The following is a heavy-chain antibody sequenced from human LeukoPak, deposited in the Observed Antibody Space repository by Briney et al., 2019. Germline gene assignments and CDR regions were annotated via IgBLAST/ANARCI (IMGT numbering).Heavy chain of an antibody. CDR1: GYTFASYG. CDR3: WKPHFYGSGRYNWFAP. V-gene: IGHV1-18*01. CDR2: ISGYNGNP. D-gene: IGHD3-10*01. J-gene: IGHJ5*02. Sequence: GASVKVSCKASGYTFASYGISWVGQAPGQGRDGMGWISGYNGNPSYAQKFQGRVIITIETPTRKVYMERKRLTSGDTAGYYCWKPHFYGSGRYNWFAPWGQGTLVTVSS.